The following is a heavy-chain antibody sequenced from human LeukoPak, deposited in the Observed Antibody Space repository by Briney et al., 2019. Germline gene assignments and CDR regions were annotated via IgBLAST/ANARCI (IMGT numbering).Heavy chain of an antibody. Sequence: GESLKISCKGSGYSFTSYWIGWVRQLPGKGLEWMGIIYPGDSDTRYSPSFQGQVTISADKSISPAYLQWSSLKASDTAMYYCARLRYVAGPPTQFDYWGQGTLVTVSS. D-gene: IGHD6-19*01. CDR2: IYPGDSDT. CDR1: GYSFTSYW. CDR3: ARLRYVAGPPTQFDY. J-gene: IGHJ4*02. V-gene: IGHV5-51*01.